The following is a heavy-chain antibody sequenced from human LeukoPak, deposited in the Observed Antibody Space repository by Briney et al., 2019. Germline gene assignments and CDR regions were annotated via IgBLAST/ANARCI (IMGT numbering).Heavy chain of an antibody. CDR1: GFTFCDSA. Sequence: GGSLRLSCAASGFTFCDSAIHWVRQASGKGLEWVGHIRSSSNNYATDYAPSVDGRFTISRDESKNTAYLQMNSLKTDDTAVYYCTTTIYGSGKAGYWGQGTLVTVSS. CDR3: TTTIYGSGKAGY. V-gene: IGHV3-73*01. D-gene: IGHD3-10*01. J-gene: IGHJ4*02. CDR2: IRSSSNNYAT.